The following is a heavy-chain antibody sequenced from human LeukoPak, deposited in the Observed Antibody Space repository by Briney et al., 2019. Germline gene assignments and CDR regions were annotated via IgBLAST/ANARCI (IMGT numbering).Heavy chain of an antibody. D-gene: IGHD1-26*01. CDR1: GFTFRSYG. CDR2: IWYDGSNK. Sequence: GGSLRLSCAASGFTFRSYGMHWVRQAPGKGLEWVAVIWYDGSNKYYADSVKGRFTISRDNSKNTLYLQMNSMRAEDTAVYYCARHSGSSHFDYWGQGTLVTVSS. V-gene: IGHV3-33*01. CDR3: ARHSGSSHFDY. J-gene: IGHJ4*02.